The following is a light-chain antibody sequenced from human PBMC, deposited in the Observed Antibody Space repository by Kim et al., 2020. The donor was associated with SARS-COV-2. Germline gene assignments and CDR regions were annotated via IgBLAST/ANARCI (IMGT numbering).Light chain of an antibody. CDR1: NIGRKS. CDR3: QVWDSSSDVL. CDR2: FDR. Sequence: VAPGKTAKITCGGNNIGRKSVHWYQQKPGQAPVLVIYFDRNRPSGIPERLSGSNSGNTATLTISRVEAGDEADYYCQVWDSSSDVLFGGGTQLTVL. J-gene: IGLJ2*01. V-gene: IGLV3-21*04.